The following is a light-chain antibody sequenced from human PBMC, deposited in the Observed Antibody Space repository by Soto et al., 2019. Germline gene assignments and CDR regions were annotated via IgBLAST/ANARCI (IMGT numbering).Light chain of an antibody. Sequence: DIQMTQSPSSVSASVGDRVTISCRASQAISSWLAWYQQKPGEAPKLLIYGASTLQSGVPSRFSGSESGTLFTLTISSLQPEDFATYYCQQASSFPLTFGGGTKVQIK. V-gene: IGKV1-12*01. CDR2: GAS. CDR3: QQASSFPLT. CDR1: QAISSW. J-gene: IGKJ4*01.